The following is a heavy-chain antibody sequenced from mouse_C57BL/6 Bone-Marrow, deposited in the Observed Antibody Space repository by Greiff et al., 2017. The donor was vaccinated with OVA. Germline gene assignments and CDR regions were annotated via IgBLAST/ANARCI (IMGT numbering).Heavy chain of an antibody. CDR1: GYTFTDYY. CDR3: ARESYYYGSRGYAMDY. D-gene: IGHD1-1*01. V-gene: IGHV1-76*01. CDR2: IYPGSGNT. J-gene: IGHJ4*01. Sequence: VQLQQSGAELVRPGASVKLSCKASGYTFTDYYINWVKQRPGQGLEWIARIYPGSGNTYYNEKFKGKATLTAEKSSSTAYMQLSSLTSEDSAVYFCARESYYYGSRGYAMDYWGQGTSVTVSS.